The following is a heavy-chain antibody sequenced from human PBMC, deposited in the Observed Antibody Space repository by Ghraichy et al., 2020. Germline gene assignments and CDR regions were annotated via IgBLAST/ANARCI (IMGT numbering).Heavy chain of an antibody. CDR3: ARDPKNVVVTTHYFDY. Sequence: GGSLRLSCAASGFTFSSYWMSWVRQAPGKGLEWVANIKQDGSEKYYVDSVKGRFTISRDNAKNSLYLQMNSLRAEDTAVYYCARDPKNVVVTTHYFDYWGQGTLGTVPS. V-gene: IGHV3-7*03. CDR2: IKQDGSEK. CDR1: GFTFSSYW. D-gene: IGHD2-21*02. J-gene: IGHJ4*02.